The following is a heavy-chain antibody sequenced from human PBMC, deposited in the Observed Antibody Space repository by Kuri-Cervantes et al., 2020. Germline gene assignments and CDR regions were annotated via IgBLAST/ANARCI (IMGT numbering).Heavy chain of an antibody. D-gene: IGHD6-13*01. CDR3: ARHYSSSWYSPLDY. CDR2: IYYKGST. J-gene: IGHJ4*02. V-gene: IGHV4-61*01. CDR1: GGSVSSGSYY. Sequence: SETLSLTCTVSGGSVSSGSYYWSWIRQPPGKRLEWIGYIYYKGSTNYNPPLKSRVTISVDTSKDQFSLKLSSVTAADTVVYYCARHYSSSWYSPLDYWGQGTLVTVSS.